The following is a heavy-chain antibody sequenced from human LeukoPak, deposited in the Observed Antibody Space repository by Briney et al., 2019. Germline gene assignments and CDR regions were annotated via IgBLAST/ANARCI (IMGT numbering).Heavy chain of an antibody. CDR1: GYSISSGYF. V-gene: IGHV4-38-2*02. D-gene: IGHD5-12*01. CDR2: IIHSGST. J-gene: IGHJ4*02. Sequence: SETLSLTCTVSGYSISSGYFWSWIRQPPGKGLEWIGEIIHSGSTNYNPSLKSRVTISVETSKNQFSLKMSSVTAADTAVYYCARVLSYSGYFPYYFDYWGQGTLVTVSS. CDR3: ARVLSYSGYFPYYFDY.